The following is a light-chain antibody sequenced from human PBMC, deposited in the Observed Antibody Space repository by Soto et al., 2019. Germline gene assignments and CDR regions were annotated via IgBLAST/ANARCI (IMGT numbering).Light chain of an antibody. CDR1: QSVLYSSNNKNY. J-gene: IGKJ1*01. Sequence: DIVMTQSPDSLAVSLGERATINCKSSQSVLYSSNNKNYFAWYQQKPGQPPKLLISWASTRESGVPDRFSGSGSGTDFTLTISSLQAEDVAIYYCHQYDSTRRTFGQGTTVEIK. CDR3: HQYDSTRRT. V-gene: IGKV4-1*01. CDR2: WAS.